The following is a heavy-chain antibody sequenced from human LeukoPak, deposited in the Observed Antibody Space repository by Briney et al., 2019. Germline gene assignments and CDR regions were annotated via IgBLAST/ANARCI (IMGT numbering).Heavy chain of an antibody. Sequence: GGSLRLSCAASGFTFSGSAMHWVRQASGKGLEWLGRIRSKAGSYATAYAESVKGRFTVSRDDSKNTAYLQMNSLKTEDTAVYYCTSSGSGWYYDYWGQGTLVTVSS. D-gene: IGHD6-19*01. CDR3: TSSGSGWYYDY. J-gene: IGHJ4*02. CDR2: IRSKAGSYAT. V-gene: IGHV3-73*01. CDR1: GFTFSGSA.